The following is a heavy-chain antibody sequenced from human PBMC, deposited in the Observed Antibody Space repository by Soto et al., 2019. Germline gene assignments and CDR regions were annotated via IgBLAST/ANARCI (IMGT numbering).Heavy chain of an antibody. Sequence: LSLTCTVSGGSISSYYWSWIRQPPGKGLEWIGYIYYSGSTNYNPSLKSRVTISVDTSKNQFSLKLSSVTAADTAVYYCARGDILTGYYWFDPWGQGTLVTVSS. J-gene: IGHJ5*02. CDR3: ARGDILTGYYWFDP. CDR1: GGSISSYY. CDR2: IYYSGST. D-gene: IGHD3-9*01. V-gene: IGHV4-59*01.